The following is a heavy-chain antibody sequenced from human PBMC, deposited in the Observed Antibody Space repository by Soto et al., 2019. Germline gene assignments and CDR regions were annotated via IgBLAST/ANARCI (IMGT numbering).Heavy chain of an antibody. Sequence: GGSLRLACAASAFTLSAYDMHWVRQPNGKGLEWVSALGAADDPYYLGSVKGRFTISRENAKNSLYLQMNNLRAGDTAVYYCARAYSGRLPRRADYYYAMDVWGQGTTVTVSS. D-gene: IGHD2-15*01. J-gene: IGHJ6*02. CDR2: LGAADDP. CDR1: AFTLSAYD. CDR3: ARAYSGRLPRRADYYYAMDV. V-gene: IGHV3-13*05.